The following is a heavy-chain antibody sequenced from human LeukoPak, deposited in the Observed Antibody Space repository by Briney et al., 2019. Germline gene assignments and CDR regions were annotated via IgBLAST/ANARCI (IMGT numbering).Heavy chain of an antibody. D-gene: IGHD5-24*01. CDR2: INHSGST. CDR1: GGSFSGYY. J-gene: IGHJ4*02. V-gene: IGHV4-34*01. CDR3: ARESGGGYNTFGY. Sequence: SETLSLTCAVYGGSFSGYYWSWIRQPPGKGLEWIGEINHSGSTNYNPSLKSRVTISVDTSKNQFSLKLSSVTAADTAVYYCARESGGGYNTFGYWGQGTLVTVSS.